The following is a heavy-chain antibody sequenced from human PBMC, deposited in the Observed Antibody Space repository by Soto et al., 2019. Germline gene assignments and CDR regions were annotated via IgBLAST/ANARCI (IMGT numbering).Heavy chain of an antibody. Sequence: DVQLVESGGGLVQPGGSLRLSCAASGFTFSDHYMDWVRQAPGKGLEWVGRTRNKVTGYTTEYAASVKGRFTISRDDSKNSLYLQMNSLKTEDTAVYYCARDQYCGRSNCYRTGMAVWGQGTTVTVSS. CDR2: TRNKVTGYTT. CDR3: ARDQYCGRSNCYRTGMAV. CDR1: GFTFSDHY. V-gene: IGHV3-72*01. D-gene: IGHD2-2*01. J-gene: IGHJ6*02.